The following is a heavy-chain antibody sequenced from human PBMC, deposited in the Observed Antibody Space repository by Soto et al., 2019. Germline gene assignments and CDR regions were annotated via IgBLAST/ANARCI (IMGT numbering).Heavy chain of an antibody. CDR2: IYHSGST. CDR3: ATLPPRIVVVSTPIAT. Sequence: QVQLQESGPGLVKPSGTLSLTCVVSGTSISSTYWWTWVRQPPGKGLEWIGEIYHSGSTKYNPSLKRRVTMSVDKSNNEFSLKLSSVTAADTAVYYCATLPPRIVVVSTPIATWGQGTLVTVSA. CDR1: GTSISSTYW. J-gene: IGHJ5*02. D-gene: IGHD2-15*01. V-gene: IGHV4-4*02.